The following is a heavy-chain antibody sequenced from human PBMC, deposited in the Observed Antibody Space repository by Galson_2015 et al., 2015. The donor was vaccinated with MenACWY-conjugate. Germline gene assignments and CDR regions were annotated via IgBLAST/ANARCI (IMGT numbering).Heavy chain of an antibody. J-gene: IGHJ4*02. CDR2: LRDSGGHT. CDR3: AKVAGYCSDDTCYSDY. Sequence: SLRLCCAASGFTFSSFAMSWVRQAPGKGLEWVSALRDSGGHTHHADSVKGRVTNSKDKTMRKLYLQMNSLRAEDTAVYYCAKVAGYCSDDTCYSDYWGQGTLVTVSS. CDR1: GFTFSSFA. D-gene: IGHD2-15*01. V-gene: IGHV3-23*01.